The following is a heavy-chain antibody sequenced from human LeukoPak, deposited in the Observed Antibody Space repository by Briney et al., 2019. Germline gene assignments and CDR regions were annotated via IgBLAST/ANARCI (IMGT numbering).Heavy chain of an antibody. CDR3: ARGGWGYDY. CDR1: GFTFSSFW. CDR2: IIQDGSEI. Sequence: PGRSLRLSCAASGFTFSSFWMSWVRHAQGKGLGWVASIIQDGSEIYYVDSVKGQFTISRDNAKNSLYLQMNSLRAEDTAVYYCARGGWGYDYWGQGTPVTVSS. D-gene: IGHD6-19*01. J-gene: IGHJ4*02. V-gene: IGHV3-7*01.